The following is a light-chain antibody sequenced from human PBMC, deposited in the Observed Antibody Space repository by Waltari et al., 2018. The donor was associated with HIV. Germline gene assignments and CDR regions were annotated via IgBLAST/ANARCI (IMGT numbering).Light chain of an antibody. CDR2: EVS. J-gene: IGLJ3*02. CDR3: SSYGDSLRVL. V-gene: IGLV2-8*01. Sequence: QSALTQPPSASGSLGPSVTISCTGSSSDIGAYDSVSWFQQHPRSAPNLLLYEVSRRPSTVSDRFFGSRSGSTAFLTVAGLQPDDEATYFCSSYGDSLRVLFGGGTNVTVL. CDR1: SSDIGAYDS.